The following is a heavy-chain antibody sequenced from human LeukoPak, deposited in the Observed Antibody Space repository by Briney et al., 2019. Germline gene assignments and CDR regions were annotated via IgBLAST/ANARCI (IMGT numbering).Heavy chain of an antibody. J-gene: IGHJ4*02. CDR3: ARGGLGYCSGGSCYRHLIVYY. CDR1: GYTFTDYY. CDR2: INPNRGGT. Sequence: ASVKVSCKASGYTFTDYYMHWVRQAPGQGLEWMGWINPNRGGTKYAQKFQGRVTMTRDTSISTAYMELSRLRSDDTAVYYCARGGLGYCSGGSCYRHLIVYYWGQGTLVTVSS. D-gene: IGHD2-15*01. V-gene: IGHV1-2*02.